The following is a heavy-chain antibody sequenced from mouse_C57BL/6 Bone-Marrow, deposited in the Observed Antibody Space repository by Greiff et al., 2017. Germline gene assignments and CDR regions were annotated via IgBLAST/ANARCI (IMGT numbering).Heavy chain of an antibody. CDR2: INPSSGYT. V-gene: IGHV1-7*01. CDR3: AISYYYGSSHDYYAMDY. CDR1: GYTFTSYW. J-gene: IGHJ4*01. D-gene: IGHD1-1*01. Sequence: VQLQQSGAELAKPGASVKLSCKASGYTFTSYWMHWVKQRPGQGLEWIGYINPSSGYTKYNQKFKDKSTLTADKSSSTAYMQLSSLTYEDSAVYYSAISYYYGSSHDYYAMDYWGQGTSVTVSS.